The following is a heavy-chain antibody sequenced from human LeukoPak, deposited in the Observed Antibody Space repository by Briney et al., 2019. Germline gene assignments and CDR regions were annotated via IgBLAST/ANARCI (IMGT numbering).Heavy chain of an antibody. CDR1: GFTFSGYA. V-gene: IGHV3-21*01. CDR2: IGSTSNYI. Sequence: PGGSLRLSCAASGFTFSGYAMDWVRQAPGKGLEWVSFIGSTSNYIFYADSVKGRFTISRDNAKNSLYLQMNSLRAEDTAVYYCAVGRTDCISPTCYKTYFQHWGQGTLVTVSS. J-gene: IGHJ1*01. D-gene: IGHD2-2*02. CDR3: AVGRTDCISPTCYKTYFQH.